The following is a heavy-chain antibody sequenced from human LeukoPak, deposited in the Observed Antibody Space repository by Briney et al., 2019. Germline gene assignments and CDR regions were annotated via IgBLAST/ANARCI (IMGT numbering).Heavy chain of an antibody. V-gene: IGHV1-69*05. D-gene: IGHD6-13*01. J-gene: IGHJ3*02. CDR1: VGTFSSYA. CDR2: IIPIFGTA. Sequence: GASVKVSCKASVGTFSSYAISWVRQAPGQGLEWMGGIIPIFGTANYAQKFQGRVTITTDESTSTAYMELSSLRSEGTAVYYCARVGYGGGAFDIWGQGTMVTVSS. CDR3: ARVGYGGGAFDI.